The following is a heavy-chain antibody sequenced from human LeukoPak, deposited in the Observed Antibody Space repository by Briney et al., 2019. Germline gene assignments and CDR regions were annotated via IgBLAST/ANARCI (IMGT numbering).Heavy chain of an antibody. CDR1: GFTFSGYY. CDR2: LSGSGAST. D-gene: IGHD6-19*01. CDR3: AREKGWLVPFDY. Sequence: GGSLRLSCAASGFTFSGYYMTWIRQAPGKGLEWVSYLSGSGASTFYADSVKGRSTIPRDNATNTSYLQMNNLSAGDTAVYYCAREKGWLVPFDYWGQGTLVTVSS. V-gene: IGHV3-11*01. J-gene: IGHJ4*02.